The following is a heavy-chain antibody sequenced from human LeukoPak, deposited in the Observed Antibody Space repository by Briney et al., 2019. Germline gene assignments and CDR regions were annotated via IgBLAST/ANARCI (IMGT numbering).Heavy chain of an antibody. Sequence: SSETLSLTCTVSGGSISSSTYYWGWIRQPRGKGLEWIGSIQYSGSTYYNASLKSRVTISVDTSKSQFSLKLSPVTAADTALYYCARVGVDDSGNIIKYFFDYWGQGTLVTVSS. D-gene: IGHD4-23*01. CDR1: GGSISSSTYY. J-gene: IGHJ4*02. CDR2: IQYSGST. CDR3: ARVGVDDSGNIIKYFFDY. V-gene: IGHV4-39*07.